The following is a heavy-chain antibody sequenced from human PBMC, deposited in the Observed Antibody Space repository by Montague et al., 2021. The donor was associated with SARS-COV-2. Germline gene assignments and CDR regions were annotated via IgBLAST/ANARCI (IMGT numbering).Heavy chain of an antibody. J-gene: IGHJ4*02. Sequence: SETLSLTCSVSGGSVRSGSYYWSWIRQPPGKGLQWIGNVLYTGVTSFNPSLKSRLTMSVDSSKNEFSLNLRSVTAADTAVYYCAMTAVIRYQYYFDNWAREPWSPSPQ. V-gene: IGHV4-61*01. CDR3: AMTAVIRYQYYFDN. D-gene: IGHD3-16*02. CDR1: GGSVRSGSYY. CDR2: VLYTGVT.